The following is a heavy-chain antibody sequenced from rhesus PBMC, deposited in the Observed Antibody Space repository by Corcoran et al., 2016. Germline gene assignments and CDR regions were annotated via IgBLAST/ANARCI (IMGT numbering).Heavy chain of an antibody. V-gene: IGHV4-160*01. CDR2: IYGSGGST. CDR3: ARDGGYSNYVDY. Sequence: QVQLQESGPGLVKPSETLSLTCTVSGGSISDSYYWSWIRQPPGKGLECMRRIYGSGGSTNYNHSLKSRVTISRDTSKNQFSLKLSSVTAADTAVYYCARDGGYSNYVDYWGQGVLVTVSS. D-gene: IGHD5-42*01. CDR1: GGSISDSYY. J-gene: IGHJ4*01.